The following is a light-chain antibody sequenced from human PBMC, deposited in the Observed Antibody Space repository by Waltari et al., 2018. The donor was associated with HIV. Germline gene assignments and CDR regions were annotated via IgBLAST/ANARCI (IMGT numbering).Light chain of an antibody. CDR2: QDS. Sequence: DLSQPASVSVSPGQTATVTCSGDKLGNRFVCWYRQKSGQSPELIIYQDSRRPSGISDRFSCSTSGNKATLTIRWTQSIDEGDYYCQAWDSNTFVFGSGTRVTDL. CDR3: QAWDSNTFV. J-gene: IGLJ1*01. CDR1: KLGNRF. V-gene: IGLV3-1*01.